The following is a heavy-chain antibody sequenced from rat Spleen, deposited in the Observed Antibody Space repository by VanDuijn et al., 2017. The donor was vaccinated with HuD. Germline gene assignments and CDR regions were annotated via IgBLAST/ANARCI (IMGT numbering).Heavy chain of an antibody. V-gene: IGHV2-13*01. CDR1: DFSLSSYG. J-gene: IGHJ3*01. CDR2: IWGNGNT. CDR3: TRSWGYYYDGSPQWFAY. D-gene: IGHD1-12*03. Sequence: QVQLMESGPGLVQPSQTLSLTCAVSDFSLSSYGVIWVRQPPGKGLEWMGVIWGNGNTNYNSALKPRLSISRDTSKSQVFLKMNSLQTDDTAIYFCTRSWGYYYDGSPQWFAYWGQGTLVTVSS.